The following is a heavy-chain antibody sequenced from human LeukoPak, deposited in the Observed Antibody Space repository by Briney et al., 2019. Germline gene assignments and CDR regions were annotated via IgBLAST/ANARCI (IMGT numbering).Heavy chain of an antibody. D-gene: IGHD6-13*01. Sequence: ASVKVSCKASGYTFTSYGISWVRQAPGQGLEWMGWISAYNGSTNYAQKLQGRVTMTTDTSTSTAYMELSSLRSEDTAVYYCARGGIAVGGIINNHDAFDIWGQGTMVIVSS. CDR1: GYTFTSYG. CDR2: ISAYNGST. J-gene: IGHJ3*02. CDR3: ARGGIAVGGIINNHDAFDI. V-gene: IGHV1-18*01.